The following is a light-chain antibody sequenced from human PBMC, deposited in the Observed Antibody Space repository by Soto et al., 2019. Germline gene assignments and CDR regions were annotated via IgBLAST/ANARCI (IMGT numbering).Light chain of an antibody. CDR1: QTITTY. Sequence: DIQMTQSPSSLSASVGDRVTISCRASQTITTYLNWYQQKPGKAPKLLIYAASILHSGVPSRCSRSRSGTYFTLTISSLQPEDFAAYYCQETYSALWTVGQGTKLEIK. CDR2: AAS. J-gene: IGKJ1*01. CDR3: QETYSALWT. V-gene: IGKV1-39*01.